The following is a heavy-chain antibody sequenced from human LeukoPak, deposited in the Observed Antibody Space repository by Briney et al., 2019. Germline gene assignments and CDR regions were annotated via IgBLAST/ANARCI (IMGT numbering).Heavy chain of an antibody. Sequence: GGSLRLSCAASGFTSFSNYSMNWVRQAPGKGLEWVSSITSSSTYVYYADSVKGRFTISRDNAKNSLYLQMNSLRAEDTAVYYCAQVYSSGWSEGFDYWGQGTLVTVSS. CDR1: GFTSFSNYS. CDR3: AQVYSSGWSEGFDY. CDR2: ITSSSTYV. V-gene: IGHV3-21*01. J-gene: IGHJ4*02. D-gene: IGHD6-19*01.